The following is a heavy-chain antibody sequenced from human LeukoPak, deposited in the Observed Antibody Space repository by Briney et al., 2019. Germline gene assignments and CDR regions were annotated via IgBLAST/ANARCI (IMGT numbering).Heavy chain of an antibody. J-gene: IGHJ4*02. CDR3: VRGSPVWAN. CDR1: GFTFSDHW. CDR2: VKGDGSHR. D-gene: IGHD1-26*01. V-gene: IGHV3-7*01. Sequence: GGSLRLSCTASGFTFSDHWMTWVRQAPGKGLEWVATVKGDGSHRPYGDSVRGRFTISRDNAKNSLTLEMDSLRVEDTALYYCVRGSPVWANWGQGTLVTVSS.